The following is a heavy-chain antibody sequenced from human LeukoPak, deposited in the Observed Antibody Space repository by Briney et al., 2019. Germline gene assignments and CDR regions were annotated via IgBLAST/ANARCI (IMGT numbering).Heavy chain of an antibody. J-gene: IGHJ4*02. D-gene: IGHD3-22*01. CDR3: ARTNYYDSSGYSERKYYFDY. CDR2: IYTSGST. Sequence: SETLSLTCTVSGVSISSYYWSWIRQPAGKGLEWIGRIYTSGSTNYNPSLKSRVTMSVDTSKNQFSLNLSPVTAADTAVYYCARTNYYDSSGYSERKYYFDYWGQGTLVTVSS. V-gene: IGHV4-4*07. CDR1: GVSISSYY.